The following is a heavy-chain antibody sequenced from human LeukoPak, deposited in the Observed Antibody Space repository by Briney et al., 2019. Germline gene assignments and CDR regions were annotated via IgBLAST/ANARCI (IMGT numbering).Heavy chain of an antibody. CDR1: GYTFTSYY. Sequence: GASVKVSCKASGYTFTSYYMHWVRQAPGQGLEWMGIINPSGGSTSYAQKFQGRVTMTRDTSTSTVYMELSSLRSEDTAVYYCARSDSSGYYFGPVDYWGQGTLVTVSS. CDR2: INPSGGST. CDR3: ARSDSSGYYFGPVDY. J-gene: IGHJ4*02. D-gene: IGHD3-22*01. V-gene: IGHV1-46*01.